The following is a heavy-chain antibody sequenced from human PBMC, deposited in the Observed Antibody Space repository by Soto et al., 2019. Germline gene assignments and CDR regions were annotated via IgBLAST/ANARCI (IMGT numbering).Heavy chain of an antibody. Sequence: GGSLRLSCAASGFTFSDYYMSWIRQAPGKGLEWVSYISSSGSTIYYADSVKGRFTISRDNAKNSLYLQMNSLRAEDTAVYYCARGEIRITMIVLDYGMDVWGQGTTVTVSS. CDR2: ISSSGSTI. J-gene: IGHJ6*02. CDR1: GFTFSDYY. V-gene: IGHV3-11*01. CDR3: ARGEIRITMIVLDYGMDV. D-gene: IGHD3-22*01.